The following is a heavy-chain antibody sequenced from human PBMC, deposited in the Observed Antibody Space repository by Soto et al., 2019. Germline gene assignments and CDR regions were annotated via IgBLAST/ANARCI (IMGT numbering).Heavy chain of an antibody. CDR3: ASRYCSGGSCDGWYFDL. CDR1: GYSFTSYW. CDR2: IYPGDSDT. Sequence: PXDSLKISGKGSGYSFTSYWIGLVRQMPGKGLEWMGIIYPGDSDTRYSPSFQGQVTISADKSISTAYLQWSRLKASDTAMYYCASRYCSGGSCDGWYFDLWGRGTLVTVSS. D-gene: IGHD2-15*01. J-gene: IGHJ2*01. V-gene: IGHV5-51*01.